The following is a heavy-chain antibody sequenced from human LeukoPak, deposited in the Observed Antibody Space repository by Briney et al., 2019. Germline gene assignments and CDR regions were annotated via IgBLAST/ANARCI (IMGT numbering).Heavy chain of an antibody. CDR3: ARSGRFWSGYRDDAFDI. V-gene: IGHV4-30-2*01. J-gene: IGHJ3*02. D-gene: IGHD3-3*01. Sequence: PSQTLSLTCTVSGGSISSGGYYWSWIRQPPGKGLEWIGYIYHSGSTYYNPSLKSRVTISVDRSKNQFSLKLSSVTAEDTAVYYCARSGRFWSGYRDDAFDIWGQGTMVTVSS. CDR2: IYHSGST. CDR1: GGSISSGGYY.